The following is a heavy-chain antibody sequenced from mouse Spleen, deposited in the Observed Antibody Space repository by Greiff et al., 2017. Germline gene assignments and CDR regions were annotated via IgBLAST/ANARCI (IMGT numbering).Heavy chain of an antibody. Sequence: EVMLVESGGGLVQPGGSLKLSCATSGFTFSDYYMYWVRQTPEKRLEWVAYISNGGGSTYYPDTVKGRFTISRDNAKNTLYLQMSRLKSEDTAMYYCARPLYGTPPDYYAMDYWGQGTSVTVSS. V-gene: IGHV5-12*02. J-gene: IGHJ4*01. CDR1: GFTFSDYY. CDR3: ARPLYGTPPDYYAMDY. CDR2: ISNGGGST. D-gene: IGHD1-1*01.